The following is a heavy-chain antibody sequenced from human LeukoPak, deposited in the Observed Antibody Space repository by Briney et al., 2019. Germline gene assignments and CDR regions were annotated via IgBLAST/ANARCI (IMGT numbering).Heavy chain of an antibody. D-gene: IGHD1-7*01. J-gene: IGHJ4*02. CDR1: GFTFSSYS. CDR3: ARAFRTTSFDY. CDR2: IWYDGSNK. Sequence: GGSLRLSCAASGFTFSSYSMNWVRQAPGKGLEWVAVIWYDGSNKYYADSVKGRFTISRDNSKNTLYLQMNSLRAEDTAVYYCARAFRTTSFDYWGQGTLVTVSS. V-gene: IGHV3-33*08.